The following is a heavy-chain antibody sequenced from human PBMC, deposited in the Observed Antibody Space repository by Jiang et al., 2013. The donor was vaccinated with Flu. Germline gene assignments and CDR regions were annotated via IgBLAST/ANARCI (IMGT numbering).Heavy chain of an antibody. J-gene: IGHJ6*02. CDR2: INPSGGST. V-gene: IGHV1-46*01. CDR3: ARDLGSDYYYYGMDV. Sequence: WVRQAPGQGLEWMGIINPSGGSTSYAQKFQGRVTMTRDTSTSTVYMELSSLRSEDTAVYYCARDLGSDYYYYGMDVWGQGTTVTVSS. D-gene: IGHD2-2*03.